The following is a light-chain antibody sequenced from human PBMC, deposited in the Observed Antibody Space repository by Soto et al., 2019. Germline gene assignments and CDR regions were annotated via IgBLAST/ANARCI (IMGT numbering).Light chain of an antibody. CDR3: CSHGGSNNFYV. V-gene: IGLV2-8*01. CDR2: EVS. CDR1: SSDVGAYNF. Sequence: QSALAQPPSASGSPGQSVTISCTGTSSDVGAYNFVSWYQQHPGKAPKLIIYEVSKRPSGVPDRFSASKSGNTASLTVSGLQAEDVADYYCCSHGGSNNFYVFGTGTKVTVL. J-gene: IGLJ1*01.